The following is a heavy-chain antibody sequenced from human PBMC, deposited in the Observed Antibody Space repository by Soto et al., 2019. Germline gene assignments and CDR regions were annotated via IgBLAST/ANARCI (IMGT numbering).Heavy chain of an antibody. V-gene: IGHV3-7*03. CDR1: GFTFSSYW. CDR2: IKQDGSEK. Sequence: GGSLRLSCAASGFTFSSYWMSWVRQAPGKGLEWVANIKQDGSEKYYVDSVKGRFTISRDNAKNSLYLQMNSLRAEDTAVYYCARRGDDYAKSRPFDYWGQGTLVTVSS. D-gene: IGHD3-16*01. J-gene: IGHJ4*02. CDR3: ARRGDDYAKSRPFDY.